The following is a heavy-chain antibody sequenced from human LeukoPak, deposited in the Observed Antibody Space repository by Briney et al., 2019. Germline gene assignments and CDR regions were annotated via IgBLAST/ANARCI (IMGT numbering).Heavy chain of an antibody. CDR3: AREPPTAGGWFDP. CDR1: GGSISSYY. Sequence: LETLSLTCTVSGGSISSYYWNWIRQPPGKGLEWIGYIYYSGSTNYNPSLKSRVTISVDKSKNQFSLKLSSVTAADTAVYYCAREPPTAGGWFDPWGQGTLVTVSS. CDR2: IYYSGST. V-gene: IGHV4-59*12. J-gene: IGHJ5*02. D-gene: IGHD4-11*01.